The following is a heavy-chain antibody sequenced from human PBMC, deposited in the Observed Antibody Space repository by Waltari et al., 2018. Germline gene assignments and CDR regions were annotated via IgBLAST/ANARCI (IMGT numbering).Heavy chain of an antibody. CDR2: IYSVGST. V-gene: IGHV3-53*01. Sequence: EVQLVESGGGLIQPGGSLRLSCVASGFIVNNKYMSWVRQAPGKGLEWVSVIYSVGSTDHADAVKGRFTSSRDNSKNTLFLQMNSLRAEDTAVYYCAGVVTNYYYHGMDVWGQGTTVTVSS. CDR1: GFIVNNKY. CDR3: AGVVTNYYYHGMDV. J-gene: IGHJ6*02. D-gene: IGHD4-4*01.